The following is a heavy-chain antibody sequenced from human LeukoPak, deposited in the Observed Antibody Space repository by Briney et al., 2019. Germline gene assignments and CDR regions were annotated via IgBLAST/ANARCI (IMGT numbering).Heavy chain of an antibody. CDR2: IYHSGST. Sequence: SETLSLTCTVSGYSISSDYFWGWIRQPPGKGLEWIGSIYHSGSTYYNPSLKSRVTISVDTSKNQFSLKLSSVTAADTAIYYCARVGDYGDYVNWFDPWGPGTLVTVSS. V-gene: IGHV4-38-2*02. D-gene: IGHD4-17*01. CDR3: ARVGDYGDYVNWFDP. J-gene: IGHJ5*02. CDR1: GYSISSDYF.